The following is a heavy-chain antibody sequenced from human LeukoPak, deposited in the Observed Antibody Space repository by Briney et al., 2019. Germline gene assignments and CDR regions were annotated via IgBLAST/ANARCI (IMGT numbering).Heavy chain of an antibody. CDR2: MSPDSGGT. Sequence: ASVKVSCKASGYTFTAYNMHWVRQAPGQGPEWVGWMSPDSGGTNYAQKFQGRVTMTRDTSITTAYMELTRLTSDDTAVYYCAKDRGYDFSYGLDVWGLGTTVTVSS. J-gene: IGHJ6*02. D-gene: IGHD3-3*01. V-gene: IGHV1-2*02. CDR3: AKDRGYDFSYGLDV. CDR1: GYTFTAYN.